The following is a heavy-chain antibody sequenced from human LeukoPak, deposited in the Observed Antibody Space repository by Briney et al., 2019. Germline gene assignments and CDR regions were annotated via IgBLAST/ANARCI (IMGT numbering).Heavy chain of an antibody. CDR2: IYYSGST. CDR3: ARPQGGRYYYGSGSYYNDPYSFDY. J-gene: IGHJ4*02. D-gene: IGHD3-10*01. V-gene: IGHV4-39*07. CDR1: GGSISSSNYY. Sequence: PSETLSLTCTVSGGSISSSNYYWGWIRQPPGKGLEWIGSIYYSGSTNYNPSLKSRVTISVDTSKNQFSLKLSSVTAADTAVYYCARPQGGRYYYGSGSYYNDPYSFDYWGQGTLVTVSS.